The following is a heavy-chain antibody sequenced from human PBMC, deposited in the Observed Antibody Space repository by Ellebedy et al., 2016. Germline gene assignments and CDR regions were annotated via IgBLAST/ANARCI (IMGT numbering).Heavy chain of an antibody. CDR1: GFTFNVAG. D-gene: IGHD3-3*01. Sequence: GGSLRLSXVASGFTFNVAGMTWVRQAPGKGLEWVATIVFSGTAAYYSDSVKGRFIISRDNVKNSVFLQMNSLRVEDTAVYYCARDGSEWSRDVWGQGTLVTVSS. CDR3: ARDGSEWSRDV. J-gene: IGHJ4*02. V-gene: IGHV3-21*01. CDR2: IVFSGTAA.